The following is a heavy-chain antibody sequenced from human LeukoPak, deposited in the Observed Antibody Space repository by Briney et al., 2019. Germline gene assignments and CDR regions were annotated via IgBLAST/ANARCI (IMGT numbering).Heavy chain of an antibody. CDR2: IYYSGST. CDR1: GGSISSSSYY. Sequence: SETLSLTCTVSGGSISSSSYYWSWIRQPPGKGLEWIGYIYYSGSTNYNPSLKSRVTISVDTSKNQFSLKLSSVNAADTAVYYCARDRPAAGLDYWGQGTLVTVSS. V-gene: IGHV4-61*01. J-gene: IGHJ4*02. CDR3: ARDRPAAGLDY. D-gene: IGHD6-13*01.